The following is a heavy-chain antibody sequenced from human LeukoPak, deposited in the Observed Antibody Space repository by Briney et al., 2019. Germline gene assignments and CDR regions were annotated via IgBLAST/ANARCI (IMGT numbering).Heavy chain of an antibody. CDR3: ARDGSIAAPGWFDP. CDR2: INHSGST. CDR1: GESFSGYY. V-gene: IGHV4-34*01. D-gene: IGHD6-6*01. Sequence: SETLSLTCAVYGESFSGYYWSWIRQPPGKGLEWIGEINHSGSTNYNPSLKSRVTISVDTSKNQFSLKLSSVTAADTAVYYCARDGSIAAPGWFDPWGQGTLVTVSS. J-gene: IGHJ5*02.